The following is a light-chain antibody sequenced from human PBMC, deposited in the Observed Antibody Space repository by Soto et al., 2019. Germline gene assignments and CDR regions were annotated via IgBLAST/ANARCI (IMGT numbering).Light chain of an antibody. CDR3: SSYSSTNTLGV. J-gene: IGLJ7*01. CDR2: DVS. V-gene: IGLV2-14*01. CDR1: SSDVGGYNY. Sequence: QSALTQPASVSGSPGQSITISCTGTSSDVGGYNYVSWYQQHPGKAPKLIIYDVSNRPSGVSTRFSGSRYGNTASLTISGLQAEDEANYFCSSYSSTNTLGVFGGGTQLTVL.